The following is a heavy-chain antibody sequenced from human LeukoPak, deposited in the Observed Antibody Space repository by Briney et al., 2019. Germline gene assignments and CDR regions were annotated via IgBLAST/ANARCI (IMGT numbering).Heavy chain of an antibody. D-gene: IGHD2-2*01. CDR3: AKGTYDY. CDR2: VSASGGSA. Sequence: PGGSLRLSCAASGFTFSSYAMSWVRQAPGKGLEWVSSVSASGGSAYYADSVKGRFTISRDNSKNTLFLQMNSLRADDTAVFYCAKGTYDYWGQGTLVTVSS. J-gene: IGHJ4*02. CDR1: GFTFSSYA. V-gene: IGHV3-23*01.